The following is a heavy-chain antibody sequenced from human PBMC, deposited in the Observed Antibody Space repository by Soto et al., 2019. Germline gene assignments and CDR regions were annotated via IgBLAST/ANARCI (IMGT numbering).Heavy chain of an antibody. D-gene: IGHD6-13*01. CDR2: IYYSGST. CDR1: GGSISSSNYY. Sequence: QLQLQEWGPGLVMPSETLPLTCTVSGGSISSSNYYWGWIRQPPGKGLEWIGGIYYSGSTYYNPSLKSRVTMSVDTSKSQFSLKLSSVTAADTAVYYCARTYCIRSWCSAVGHIDVWGTGTTVTVSS. CDR3: ARTYCIRSWCSAVGHIDV. V-gene: IGHV4-39*01. J-gene: IGHJ6*03.